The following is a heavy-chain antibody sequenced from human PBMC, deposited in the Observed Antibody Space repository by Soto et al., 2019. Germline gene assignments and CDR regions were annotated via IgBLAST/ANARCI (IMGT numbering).Heavy chain of an antibody. CDR2: TYYRSKWYN. Sequence: PSRTLSLTCAISGDSVSRNSAAWNWIRQSPSRGLEWLGRTYYRSKWYNDYAVSVKSRITINPDTSKNQFSLQLNSVTPEDTAVYYCARVLAGGDYINYYYGMDVWGQGTTVTVSS. CDR3: ARVLAGGDYINYYYGMDV. J-gene: IGHJ6*02. CDR1: GDSVSRNSAA. V-gene: IGHV6-1*01. D-gene: IGHD4-17*01.